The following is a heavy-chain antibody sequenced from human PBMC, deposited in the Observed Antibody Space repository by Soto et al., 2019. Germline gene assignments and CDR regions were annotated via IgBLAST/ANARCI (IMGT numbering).Heavy chain of an antibody. CDR3: ASLDTAIRGYYYYGMDV. CDR2: ISYDGSNK. Sequence: GGSLRLSWGASGFTFSSYAMHWVRPAPGKGLEWVAVISYDGSNKYYADSVKGRFTISRDNSKNTLYLQMNSLRAEDTAVYYCASLDTAIRGYYYYGMDVWGQGTTVTVSS. CDR1: GFTFSSYA. J-gene: IGHJ6*02. V-gene: IGHV3-30-3*01. D-gene: IGHD5-18*01.